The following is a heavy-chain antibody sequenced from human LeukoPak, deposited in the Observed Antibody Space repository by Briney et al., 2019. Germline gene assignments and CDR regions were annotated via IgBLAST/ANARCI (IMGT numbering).Heavy chain of an antibody. Sequence: GGSLRLSCAASGITFDIYWMSWVRQAPGKGLQWVANIKQDGSEKYYVDSVKGRFTISRDNARSSLYLQMKGLRAEDTAAYYCVRDRMRSTRAFDLWGQGTMVSVSS. CDR3: VRDRMRSTRAFDL. CDR1: GITFDIYW. J-gene: IGHJ3*01. CDR2: IKQDGSEK. V-gene: IGHV3-7*04.